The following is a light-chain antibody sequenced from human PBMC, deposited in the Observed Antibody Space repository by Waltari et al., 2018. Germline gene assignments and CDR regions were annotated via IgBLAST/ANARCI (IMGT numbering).Light chain of an antibody. Sequence: DIVMNQSPDSLAVSLGERATINCKSSQSVLHTSNNKNYLAWYQQKPGQPPKLLIYWASTRESGVPDRFSGSGSGTDFTLTISSLQAEDVAVYYCQQYYSSPITFGQGTRLEIK. V-gene: IGKV4-1*01. CDR2: WAS. CDR1: QSVLHTSNNKNY. J-gene: IGKJ5*01. CDR3: QQYYSSPIT.